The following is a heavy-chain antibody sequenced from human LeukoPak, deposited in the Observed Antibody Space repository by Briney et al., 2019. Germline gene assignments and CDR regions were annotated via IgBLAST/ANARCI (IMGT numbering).Heavy chain of an antibody. J-gene: IGHJ6*02. CDR3: AKDSRVLTGYYYYYYYGMDV. V-gene: IGHV3-43*02. CDR1: GSTFDDYA. D-gene: IGHD3-9*01. Sequence: GGSLRLSCAASGSTFDDYAMHWVRQAPGKGLEWVSLISGDGGSTYYADSVKGRFTISRDNSKNSLYLQMNSLRTEDTALYYCAKDSRVLTGYYYYYYYGMDVWGQGTTVTVSS. CDR2: ISGDGGST.